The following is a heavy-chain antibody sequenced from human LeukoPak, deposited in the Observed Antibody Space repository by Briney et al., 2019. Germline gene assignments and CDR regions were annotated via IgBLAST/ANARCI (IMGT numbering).Heavy chain of an antibody. Sequence: GGSLRLSCAASGFAFSSFAMGWVRQSPGKGLEWLSTINGGGNTTFYSDSVKGRFTISRDNSKNTLYLHMDSLRPDDTATYYCTKELHVAVAVADHYYFYMDVWGRGTAVTVSS. CDR3: TKELHVAVAVADHYYFYMDV. D-gene: IGHD6-19*01. CDR1: GFAFSSFA. J-gene: IGHJ6*03. V-gene: IGHV3-23*01. CDR2: INGGGNTT.